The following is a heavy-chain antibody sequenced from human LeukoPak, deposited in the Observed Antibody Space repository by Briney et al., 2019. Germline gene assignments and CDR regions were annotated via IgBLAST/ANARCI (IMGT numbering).Heavy chain of an antibody. Sequence: GGSLRLSCAASGFTFSSYWMSWVRQAPGKGLEWVANIKQDGSEKYYVDSVKGRFTISRDNAKNSLYLQMNSLRAEDTAVYYCARAYDYVWGSYRSFDYWGQGTLVTVSS. J-gene: IGHJ4*02. CDR1: GFTFSSYW. CDR2: IKQDGSEK. CDR3: ARAYDYVWGSYRSFDY. D-gene: IGHD3-16*02. V-gene: IGHV3-7*04.